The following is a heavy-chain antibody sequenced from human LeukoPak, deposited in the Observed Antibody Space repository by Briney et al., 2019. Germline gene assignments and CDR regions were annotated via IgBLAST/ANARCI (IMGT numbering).Heavy chain of an antibody. CDR3: ARETTGLARYFDY. CDR1: GGSISSGGYS. J-gene: IGHJ4*02. D-gene: IGHD4-11*01. V-gene: IGHV4-30-2*01. Sequence: PSQTLSLTCAVSGGSISSGGYSWSWIRQPPGKGLEWIGYIYHSGSTYYNPSLKSRVTISVDRSKNQFSLKLSSVTAADTAVYYCARETTGLARYFDYWGQGTLVTVSS. CDR2: IYHSGST.